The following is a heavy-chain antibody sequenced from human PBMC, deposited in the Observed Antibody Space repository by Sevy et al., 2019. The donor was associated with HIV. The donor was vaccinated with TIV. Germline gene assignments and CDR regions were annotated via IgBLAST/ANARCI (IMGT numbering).Heavy chain of an antibody. CDR3: ARDFSASGTFVIRNCFDP. V-gene: IGHV1-2*02. CDR1: GYSLTGYY. Sequence: ASVKVSCKASGYSLTGYYIHWMRQAPGQGLEWMGWINPNNGGTNYAQRFQGRVTMTRDTSISTVSMELTSLRSDDTAVYFCARDFSASGTFVIRNCFDPWGQGTLVTVSS. D-gene: IGHD6-13*01. J-gene: IGHJ5*02. CDR2: INPNNGGT.